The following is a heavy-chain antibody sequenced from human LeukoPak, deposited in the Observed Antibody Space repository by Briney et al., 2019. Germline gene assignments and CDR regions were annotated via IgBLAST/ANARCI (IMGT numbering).Heavy chain of an antibody. V-gene: IGHV4-31*03. D-gene: IGHD2-2*02. CDR2: IYYSGRI. Sequence: SETLSLTCSVSGGSISSGGLYWSWIRQHPGKGLEWIGYIYYSGRIYYNPSLKSRVTISFDTSKNQFSLKLSSVTAADTAVYYCARQGYCSSTSCYNFMGYYYYYGMDVWGQGTTVTVSS. CDR3: ARQGYCSSTSCYNFMGYYYYYGMDV. CDR1: GGSISSGGLY. J-gene: IGHJ6*02.